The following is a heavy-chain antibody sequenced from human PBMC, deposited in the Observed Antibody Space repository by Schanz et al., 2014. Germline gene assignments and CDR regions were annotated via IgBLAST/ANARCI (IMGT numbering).Heavy chain of an antibody. J-gene: IGHJ4*02. CDR1: GGTFSSYA. CDR2: INPNSGGT. CDR3: VRELSGGTFDY. V-gene: IGHV1-2*02. Sequence: QVHLVQSGAEVRKPGASVKVSCKASGGTFSSYAFSWVRQAPGQGLEWMGRINPNSGGTNYAQKFQGRVTMTRDTSSTTAYMELNSLRSDDTAVYYCVRELSGGTFDYWGQGALVTVSS. D-gene: IGHD1-1*01.